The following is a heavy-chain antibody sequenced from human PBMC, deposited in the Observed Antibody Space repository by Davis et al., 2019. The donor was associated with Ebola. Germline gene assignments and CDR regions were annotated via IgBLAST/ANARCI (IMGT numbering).Heavy chain of an antibody. Sequence: MPGGSLRLSCAVSGGSISSYYWSWIRQPPGKGLEWIGYIYYSGSTNYNPSLKSRVTISVDTSKNQFSLKLSSVTAADTAVYYCARLSGVVVVPAALRYYYGMDVWGQGTTVTVSS. CDR1: GGSISSYY. V-gene: IGHV4-59*08. D-gene: IGHD2-2*01. CDR3: ARLSGVVVVPAALRYYYGMDV. J-gene: IGHJ6*02. CDR2: IYYSGST.